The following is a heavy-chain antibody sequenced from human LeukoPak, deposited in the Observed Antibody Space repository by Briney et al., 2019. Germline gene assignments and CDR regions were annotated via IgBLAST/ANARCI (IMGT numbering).Heavy chain of an antibody. CDR3: AKDIQLSA. D-gene: IGHD5-24*01. CDR2: IASSGRNT. V-gene: IGHV3-23*01. CDR1: GFNFNDAA. J-gene: IGHJ3*01. Sequence: GGSLRLSCAASGFNFNDAAMTWVRQAPGKGPEWVSLIASSGRNTYYTDSVRGRFTISRDNSKKTLSLQTNSLRVEDTAIYYCAKDIQLSAWGLGTMVTVSS.